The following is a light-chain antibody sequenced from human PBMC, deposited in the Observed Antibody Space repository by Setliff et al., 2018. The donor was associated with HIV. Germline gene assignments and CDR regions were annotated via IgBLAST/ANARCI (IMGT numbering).Light chain of an antibody. V-gene: IGLV2-14*01. CDR2: EVS. CDR3: TSYTTSSAPLV. J-gene: IGLJ1*01. CDR1: SDIGTYNF. Sequence: SDIGTYNFVSWYQQYPNKAPKVVIYEVSVRPSGISNRFSGSKSGNTASLTISRLQPEDDADYYCTSYTTSSAPLVFGSGTKVTVL.